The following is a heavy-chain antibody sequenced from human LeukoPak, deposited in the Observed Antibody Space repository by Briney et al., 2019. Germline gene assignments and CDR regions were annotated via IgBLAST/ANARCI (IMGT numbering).Heavy chain of an antibody. CDR2: ISFDRSNK. CDR1: GFTFSSYA. J-gene: IGHJ4*02. Sequence: GGSLRLSCAASGFTFSSYAMHWVRQAPGKGLEWVAVISFDRSNKYYADSVKGRFTISRDNSENTLYVQVNSLGTEDTAAYYCAKGSYYDSSGSFYFDYWGQGTLVTVSS. D-gene: IGHD3-22*01. CDR3: AKGSYYDSSGSFYFDY. V-gene: IGHV3-30-3*01.